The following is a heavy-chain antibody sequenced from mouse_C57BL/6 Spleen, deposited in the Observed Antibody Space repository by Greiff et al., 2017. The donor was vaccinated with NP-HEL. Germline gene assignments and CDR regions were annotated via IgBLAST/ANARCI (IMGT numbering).Heavy chain of an antibody. J-gene: IGHJ4*01. Sequence: QVQLQQSGAELVKPGASVKMSCKASGYTSTSYWITWVKQRPGQGLEWIGDIYPGSGSTNYNEKFKSKATLTVDTSSSTAYMQLSSLTSEDSAVYYCGRNWDEDAMDYWGQGTSVTVSS. D-gene: IGHD4-1*01. CDR3: GRNWDEDAMDY. V-gene: IGHV1-55*01. CDR2: IYPGSGST. CDR1: GYTSTSYW.